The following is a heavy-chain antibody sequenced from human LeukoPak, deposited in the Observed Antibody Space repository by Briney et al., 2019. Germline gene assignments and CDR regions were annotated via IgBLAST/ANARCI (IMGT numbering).Heavy chain of an antibody. CDR1: GGSFSGYY. D-gene: IGHD6-13*01. V-gene: IGHV4-34*01. Sequence: SETLSLTCAVYGGSFSGYYWSWIRQPPGEGLEWIGEINHSGSTNYNPPLKSRVTISVDTSKNQFSLKLSSVTAADTAVYYCARGSSSWYRALYLGYFDYWGQGTLVTVSS. CDR3: ARGSSSWYRALYLGYFDY. CDR2: INHSGST. J-gene: IGHJ4*02.